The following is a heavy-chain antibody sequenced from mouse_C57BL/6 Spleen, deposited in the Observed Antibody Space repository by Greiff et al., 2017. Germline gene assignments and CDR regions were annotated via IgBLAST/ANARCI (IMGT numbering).Heavy chain of an antibody. CDR2: IDPEDGDT. D-gene: IGHD2-2*01. V-gene: IGHV14-1*01. J-gene: IGHJ3*01. Sequence: EVQLQQSGAELVRPGASVKLSCTASGFNIKDYYMHWVKQRPEQGLEWIGRIDPEDGDTEYAPKFQGKATMTADTSSNTAYLQLSSLTSEDTAVYYCTILYYGHDAFAYWGQGTLVTVSA. CDR3: TILYYGHDAFAY. CDR1: GFNIKDYY.